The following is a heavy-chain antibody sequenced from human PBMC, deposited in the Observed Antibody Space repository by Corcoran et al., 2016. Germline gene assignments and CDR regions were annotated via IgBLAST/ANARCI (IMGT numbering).Heavy chain of an antibody. Sequence: QLQLQESGPGLVKPSETLSLTCTVSGGSISSSSYYWGWIRQPPGKGLEWIGSIYYSGSTYYNPSLKSRVTISVDTSKNQFSLKLSSVTAADTAVYDCARVDSNPYYYDSSGYSGGAFDIWGQGTMVTVSS. CDR3: ARVDSNPYYYDSSGYSGGAFDI. CDR1: GGSISSSSYY. CDR2: IYYSGST. J-gene: IGHJ3*02. D-gene: IGHD3-22*01. V-gene: IGHV4-39*07.